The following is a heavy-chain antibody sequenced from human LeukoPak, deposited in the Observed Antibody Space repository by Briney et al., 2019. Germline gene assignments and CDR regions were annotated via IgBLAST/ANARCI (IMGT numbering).Heavy chain of an antibody. J-gene: IGHJ6*02. V-gene: IGHV4-59*12. D-gene: IGHD2-2*01. CDR2: IYYSGST. Sequence: SETLSLTCTVSGGSISSYYWSWIRQPPGKGLEWTGYIYYSGSTNYNPSLKSRVTISVDTSKNQFSLKLSSVTAADTAVYYCARGEYQLLSTYYYYYYGMDVWGQGTTVTVSS. CDR1: GGSISSYY. CDR3: ARGEYQLLSTYYYYYYGMDV.